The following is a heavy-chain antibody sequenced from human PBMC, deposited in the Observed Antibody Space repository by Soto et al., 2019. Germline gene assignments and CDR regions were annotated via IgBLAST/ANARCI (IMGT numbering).Heavy chain of an antibody. CDR1: GGSISHYH. J-gene: IGHJ6*03. CDR3: ARHDSYCSRTSCYATDYYYYYYMDV. D-gene: IGHD2-2*01. V-gene: IGHV4-59*01. Sequence: PSETLSLTCTVSGGSISHYHWNWIRQAPGKGMEWIGYIFYNGSTHYNPSLTSRVTISVDMSKNRLSLTLTSVTAADTAVYYCARHDSYCSRTSCYATDYYYYYYMDVWGKGTTVTVSS. CDR2: IFYNGST.